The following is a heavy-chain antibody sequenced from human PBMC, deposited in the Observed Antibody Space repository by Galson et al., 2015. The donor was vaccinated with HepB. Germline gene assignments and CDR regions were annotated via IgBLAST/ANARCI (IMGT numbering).Heavy chain of an antibody. CDR2: IKSKTDGGTM. D-gene: IGHD3-10*01. Sequence: SLRLSCAASGFSFRNAWMSWVRQAPGRGLEWVGRIKSKTDGGTMEYAAPVKGRFTISRDDSKNAVYLQMNSLKTEDTGVYFCTTRPNPMDVFLWDFWGQGTLVTVSS. CDR1: GFSFRNAW. J-gene: IGHJ4*02. CDR3: TTRPNPMDVFLWDF. V-gene: IGHV3-15*01.